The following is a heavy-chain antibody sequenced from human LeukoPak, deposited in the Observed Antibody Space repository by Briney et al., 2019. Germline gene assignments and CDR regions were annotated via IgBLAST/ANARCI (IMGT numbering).Heavy chain of an antibody. V-gene: IGHV4-34*01. Sequence: SETLSLTCALSGGTFSGYYWSWIRQPPGQGLEWIGEIKHSGSTNYNPSLKSRVTISVDTSKNQCSLKLSSVTAADTAVYDCARHGSGHDYWGQGTLVTVSS. J-gene: IGHJ4*02. D-gene: IGHD3-10*01. CDR2: IKHSGST. CDR3: ARHGSGHDY. CDR1: GGTFSGYY.